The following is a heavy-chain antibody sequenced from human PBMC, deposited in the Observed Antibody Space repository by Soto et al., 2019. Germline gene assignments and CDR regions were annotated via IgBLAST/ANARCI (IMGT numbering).Heavy chain of an antibody. D-gene: IGHD6-19*01. CDR2: ISYDGSNK. CDR3: ARGVIAVAGTPPSFAFDI. Sequence: QVQLVESGGGVVQPGRSLRLSCAASGFTFSSYAMHWVRQAPGKGLEWVAVISYDGSNKYYADSVKGRFTISRDNSKNTLYLQMNSLRAEDTAVYYCARGVIAVAGTPPSFAFDIWGKGTMVTVSS. J-gene: IGHJ3*02. V-gene: IGHV3-30-3*01. CDR1: GFTFSSYA.